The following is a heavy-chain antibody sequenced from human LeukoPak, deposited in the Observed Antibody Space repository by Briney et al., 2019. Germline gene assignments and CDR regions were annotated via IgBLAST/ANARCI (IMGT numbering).Heavy chain of an antibody. CDR1: GLIFSNYA. V-gene: IGHV3-23*01. CDR3: AKWGDYDILTGYYDSDY. D-gene: IGHD3-9*01. J-gene: IGHJ4*01. CDR2: IRGRDGGT. Sequence: GASLRLFCAASGLIFSNYAMSWVRQAPGKGLEWGSAIRGRDGGTYYADSVKGRFTVSRDDPKNTLYLQMNTLRVEDTAVYYCAKWGDYDILTGYYDSDYWGHGTLVTASS.